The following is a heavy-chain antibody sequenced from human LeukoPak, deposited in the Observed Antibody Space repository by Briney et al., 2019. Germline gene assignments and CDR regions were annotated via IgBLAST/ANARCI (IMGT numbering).Heavy chain of an antibody. V-gene: IGHV4-61*02. CDR1: GGSISSGSYY. D-gene: IGHD3-16*01. CDR2: IYTSGST. CDR3: ASDRWLGELWVDP. J-gene: IGHJ5*02. Sequence: PSETLSLTCTVSGGSISSGSYYWSWIRQPAGKGLEWIGRIYTSGSTNYNPSLKSRVTISVDTSKNQFSLKLSSVTAADTAVYYCASDRWLGELWVDPWGQGTLVTVSS.